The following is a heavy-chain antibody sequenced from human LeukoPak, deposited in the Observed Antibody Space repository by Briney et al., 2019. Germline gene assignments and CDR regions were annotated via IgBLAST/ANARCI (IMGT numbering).Heavy chain of an antibody. CDR2: ISIIGSTI. CDR3: TRGPKSPGPHNRAFDI. V-gene: IGHV3-48*03. Sequence: GGSLRLACAASGFTFSSYEMNWVGQAPGKGLDWVSYISIIGSTIYYADSVKGRFTISRDNAKNSLYLQMNSLRAEDTAVYYCTRGPKSPGPHNRAFDIWGQGTMVTVSS. J-gene: IGHJ3*02. CDR1: GFTFSSYE.